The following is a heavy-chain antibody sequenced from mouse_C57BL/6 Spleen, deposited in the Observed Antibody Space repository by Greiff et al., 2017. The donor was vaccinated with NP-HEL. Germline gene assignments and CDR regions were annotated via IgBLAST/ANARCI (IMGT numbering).Heavy chain of an antibody. CDR1: GFTFSDYG. Sequence: EVQRVESGGCLVKPGGSLKLSCAASGFTFSDYGMHWVRQAPEKGLERVAYISSGSSTIYYADTGKGRFTISRDNAKNTLFLQMTSLRSEDTAMYYCASDFYGLGAYWGQGTLVTVSA. D-gene: IGHD1-1*02. J-gene: IGHJ3*01. CDR2: ISSGSSTI. CDR3: ASDFYGLGAY. V-gene: IGHV5-17*01.